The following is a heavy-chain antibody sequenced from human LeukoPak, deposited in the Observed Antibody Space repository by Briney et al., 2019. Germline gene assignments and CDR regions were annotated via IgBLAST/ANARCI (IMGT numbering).Heavy chain of an antibody. V-gene: IGHV4-4*09. CDR2: IYTMGGT. CDR3: ARLTRLSTSPDRYYLDS. CDR1: GDSISSYY. J-gene: IGHJ4*02. D-gene: IGHD6-6*01. Sequence: SETLSLTCTVSGDSISSYYWGWIRQLPGKGLEGIGYIYTMGGTNYIPSPKGRVTISMDTSKNPFSLKLRSVTAADSAVYYCARLTRLSTSPDRYYLDSWGQGTLVTVSS.